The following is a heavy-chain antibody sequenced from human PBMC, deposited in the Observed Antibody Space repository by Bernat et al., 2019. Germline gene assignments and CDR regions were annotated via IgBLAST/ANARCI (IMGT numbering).Heavy chain of an antibody. D-gene: IGHD3-10*01. CDR2: IKSDGSTT. CDR3: ARGNLGGWFDP. Sequence: EVQLVESGGGLVQPGGSLRLSCAASGFTFSNYWMHWVRQAPGKGLVWVSRIKSDGSTTNYADSVKGRFTIARDTAKNTLFLQMNSLGAEDTAVYYCARGNLGGWFDPWGQGTLVTVSS. J-gene: IGHJ5*02. V-gene: IGHV3-74*01. CDR1: GFTFSNYW.